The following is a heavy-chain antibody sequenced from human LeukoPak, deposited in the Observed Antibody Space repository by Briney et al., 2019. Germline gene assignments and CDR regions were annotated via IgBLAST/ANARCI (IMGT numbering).Heavy chain of an antibody. V-gene: IGHV3-7*01. CDR1: GINFNTYW. CDR3: ATDRDGSWQKRIDS. J-gene: IGHJ4*02. Sequence: PGGSLRLSCAASGINFNTYWMNWFRQAPGKGLEWVGNIDQDGGEKNYVESVRGRFTISRDNAESSLYLQMNSLRAEDTAVYYCATDRDGSWQKRIDSWGQGTLVSVSS. D-gene: IGHD6-13*01. CDR2: IDQDGGEK.